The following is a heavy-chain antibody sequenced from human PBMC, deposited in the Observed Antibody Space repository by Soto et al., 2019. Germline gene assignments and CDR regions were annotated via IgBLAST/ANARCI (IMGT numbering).Heavy chain of an antibody. D-gene: IGHD6-13*01. J-gene: IGHJ4*02. CDR1: GFTFSSYG. CDR3: AKGSSSQTYFDY. Sequence: QVQLVESGGGVVQPGRSLRLSCAASGFTFSSYGMHWVRQAPVKGLEWVAVISYDGSNKYYADSVKGRFTISRDKSKNTLYLQMNSLRAEDTAVYYCAKGSSSQTYFDYWGQGTLVTVSS. V-gene: IGHV3-30*18. CDR2: ISYDGSNK.